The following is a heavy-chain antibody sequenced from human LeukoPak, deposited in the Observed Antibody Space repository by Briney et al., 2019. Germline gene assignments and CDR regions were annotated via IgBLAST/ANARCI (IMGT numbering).Heavy chain of an antibody. Sequence: ASVKVSCKASGYTFTSYYMHWVRQGPGQGLEWMGIINPSGGSTSYAQKFQGRVTMTRDTSTSTVYMELSSLRSEDTAVYYCATKGSLVRGAKDDAYDIWGQGTMVTVSS. V-gene: IGHV1-46*01. CDR3: ATKGSLVRGAKDDAYDI. CDR2: INPSGGST. CDR1: GYTFTSYY. J-gene: IGHJ3*02. D-gene: IGHD3-10*01.